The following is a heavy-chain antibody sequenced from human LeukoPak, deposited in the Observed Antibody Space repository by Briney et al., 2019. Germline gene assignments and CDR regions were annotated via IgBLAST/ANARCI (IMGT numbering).Heavy chain of an antibody. V-gene: IGHV1-2*02. D-gene: IGHD2-15*01. Sequence: GASVKVSCKASGYTFTGYYMHWVRQAPGQGLEWMGWINPDSGGTRSAQKFQGRVTMTRDTSIGTAYMELSRLRSDETVVYYCARGVRVDATAGGWFDTWGQGTLVTVTS. CDR1: GYTFTGYY. J-gene: IGHJ5*02. CDR3: ARGVRVDATAGGWFDT. CDR2: INPDSGGT.